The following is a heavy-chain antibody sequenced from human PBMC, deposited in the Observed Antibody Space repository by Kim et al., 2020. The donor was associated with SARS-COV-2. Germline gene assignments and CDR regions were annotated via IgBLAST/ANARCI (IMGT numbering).Heavy chain of an antibody. J-gene: IGHJ4*02. Sequence: GSNKYYADSSKGRLPISRDNSKNTLYLQMNSLRAEDTAVYYCARGRDLDYWGQGTLVTVSS. CDR3: ARGRDLDY. CDR2: GSNK. V-gene: IGHV3-33*01.